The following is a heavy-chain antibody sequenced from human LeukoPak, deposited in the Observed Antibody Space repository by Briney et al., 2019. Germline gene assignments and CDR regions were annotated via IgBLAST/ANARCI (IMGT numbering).Heavy chain of an antibody. V-gene: IGHV3-23*01. CDR1: GFIFSTYA. Sequence: GGSLRLSCATSGFIFSTYALSWVRQAPGKGLEWASSISGSGGSTYHADSVKGRFTISRDSSKNTLYLQMNSLRAEDTAIYYCARDDGDVWGTGTTVTVSS. J-gene: IGHJ6*04. CDR2: ISGSGGST. CDR3: ARDDGDV.